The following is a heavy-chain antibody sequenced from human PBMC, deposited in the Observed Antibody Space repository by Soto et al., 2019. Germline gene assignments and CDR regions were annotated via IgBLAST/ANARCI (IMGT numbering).Heavy chain of an antibody. CDR3: ARHAGGSSSGRGAYFDY. V-gene: IGHV4-39*01. J-gene: IGHJ4*02. CDR1: GGSISSSSYY. D-gene: IGHD6-19*01. CDR2: IYYSGST. Sequence: SETLSLTCTVSGGSISSSSYYWGWIRQPPGKGLEWIGSIYYSGSTYYNPSLKSRVTISVDTSKNQFSLKLSSVTAADTAVYYCARHAGGSSSGRGAYFDYWGQGTLVTVSS.